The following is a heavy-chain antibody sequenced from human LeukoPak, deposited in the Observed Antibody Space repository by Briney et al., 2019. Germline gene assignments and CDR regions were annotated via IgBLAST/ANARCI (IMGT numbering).Heavy chain of an antibody. V-gene: IGHV1-8*02. Sequence: ASVKVSCKASGYTFTSYDINWVRQATGQGLEWMGWMNPNSGNTGYAQKLQGRVTMTTDTSTSTAYMELRSLRSDDTAVYYCVRESGGYYGGAFGYWGQGTLVTVSS. J-gene: IGHJ4*02. CDR2: MNPNSGNT. D-gene: IGHD3-22*01. CDR1: GYTFTSYD. CDR3: VRESGGYYGGAFGY.